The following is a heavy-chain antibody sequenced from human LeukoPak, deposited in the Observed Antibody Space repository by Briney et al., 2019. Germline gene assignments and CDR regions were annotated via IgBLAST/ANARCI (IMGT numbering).Heavy chain of an antibody. J-gene: IGHJ6*02. CDR2: INPNSGGT. CDR3: AREPTMVRGQGYGMDV. CDR1: GYTFTGYY. V-gene: IGHV1-2*02. Sequence: SVKVSCKASGYTFTGYYMHWVRQAPGQGREWMGWINPNSGGTNYAQKFQGRVTKTRDTSISTAYMELSRLRSDDTAVYYCAREPTMVRGQGYGMDVWGQGTTVTVSS. D-gene: IGHD3-10*01.